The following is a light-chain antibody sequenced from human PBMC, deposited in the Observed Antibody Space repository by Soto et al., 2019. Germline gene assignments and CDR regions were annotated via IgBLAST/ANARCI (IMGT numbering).Light chain of an antibody. Sequence: EIVMTQSPATLSVSPGERATLSCRASLSISGNLAWYQQKPGQPPRLLIYDTSTRATGIPARFSGSGSGTDLTLTMSSLQDEDFAVYYWNQYATRKTFGQGTMVEIK. J-gene: IGKJ1*01. CDR3: NQYATRKT. CDR1: LSISGN. CDR2: DTS. V-gene: IGKV3-15*01.